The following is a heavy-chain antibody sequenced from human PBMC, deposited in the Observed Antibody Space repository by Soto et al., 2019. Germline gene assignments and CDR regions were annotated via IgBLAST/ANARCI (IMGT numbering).Heavy chain of an antibody. J-gene: IGHJ6*03. CDR2: ISASGGST. CDR1: GFTFSSYA. V-gene: IGHV3-23*01. CDR3: AKVGTIWSGYYLLLVDYYYMDV. Sequence: GGSLRLSCAASGFTFSSYAMSWVRQAPGKGLEWVSAISASGGSTYYADSVKGRFTISRDNSKNTLYLQMNSLRAEDTAVYYCAKVGTIWSGYYLLLVDYYYMDVWGKGTKVTVSS. D-gene: IGHD3-3*01.